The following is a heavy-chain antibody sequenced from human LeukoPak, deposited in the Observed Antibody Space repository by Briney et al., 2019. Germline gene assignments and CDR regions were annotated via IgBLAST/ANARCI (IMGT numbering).Heavy chain of an antibody. J-gene: IGHJ4*02. CDR3: ARVISVAGYDY. CDR1: GFSFSSYR. CDR2: VSNSGDYI. Sequence: PGGSLRLSCAASGFSFSSYRMNWVRQAPGKGLEWVSSVSNSGDYIHYADSVKGRFTISRDNSKNSLYLQMNSLRAEDTAVYYCARVISVAGYDYWGQGTLVTVSS. V-gene: IGHV3-21*06. D-gene: IGHD6-19*01.